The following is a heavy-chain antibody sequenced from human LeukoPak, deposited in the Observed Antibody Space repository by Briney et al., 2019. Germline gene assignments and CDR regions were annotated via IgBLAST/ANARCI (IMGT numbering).Heavy chain of an antibody. CDR1: GFTFSSYS. J-gene: IGHJ4*02. CDR3: ARDTPGYYDFWSGYYLGIDY. D-gene: IGHD3-3*01. Sequence: GGSLRLSCAASGFTFSSYSMNWVRQAPGKGLEWVSSISSSSSYIYYADSVKGRFTISRDNAKNSLYLQMNSLRAEDTAVYYCARDTPGYYDFWSGYYLGIDYWGQGTLATVSS. V-gene: IGHV3-21*01. CDR2: ISSSSSYI.